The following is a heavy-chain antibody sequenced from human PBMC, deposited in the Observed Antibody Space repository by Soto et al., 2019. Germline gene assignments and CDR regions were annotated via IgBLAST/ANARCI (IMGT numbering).Heavy chain of an antibody. Sequence: GGSLRLSCAASGFTFDDYAMHWVRQAPGKGLEWVSGISWNSGSIGYADSVKGRFTISRDNAKNSLYLQMNSLRAEDTALYYSAKWARPSYYDFWSGYDANNYYYYMDVWGKGTTVTVSS. J-gene: IGHJ6*03. D-gene: IGHD3-3*01. CDR2: ISWNSGSI. CDR1: GFTFDDYA. CDR3: AKWARPSYYDFWSGYDANNYYYYMDV. V-gene: IGHV3-9*01.